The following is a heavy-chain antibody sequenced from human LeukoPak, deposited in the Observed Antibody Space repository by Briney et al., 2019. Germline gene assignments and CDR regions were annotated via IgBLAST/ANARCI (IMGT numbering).Heavy chain of an antibody. CDR3: ARGIYGDAVSFDH. CDR2: ISSGSRTI. J-gene: IGHJ4*02. CDR1: GFTFSNYG. V-gene: IGHV3-48*01. D-gene: IGHD4-17*01. Sequence: PGGSLRLSCAASGFTFSNYGMNWVRQAPGKGLEWVSYISSGSRTINYADSVKGRFTVSRDKAKNSLYLQMNSLRAEDTAVYYCARGIYGDAVSFDHWGQGTLVTVSS.